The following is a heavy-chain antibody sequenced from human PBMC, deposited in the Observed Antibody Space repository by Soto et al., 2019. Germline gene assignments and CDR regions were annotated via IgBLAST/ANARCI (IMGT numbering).Heavy chain of an antibody. Sequence: QVQLVQSGAEVKKPGSSVKVSCKASGGTFSSYAISWVRQAPGQGLEWMGGIIPIFGTANYAQKFQGRDTITADESTSTAYMELSSLRSEDTAVYYCARLTYCSGGSCYSGDAFDIWGQGTMVTVSS. V-gene: IGHV1-69*01. CDR3: ARLTYCSGGSCYSGDAFDI. J-gene: IGHJ3*02. CDR2: IIPIFGTA. D-gene: IGHD2-15*01. CDR1: GGTFSSYA.